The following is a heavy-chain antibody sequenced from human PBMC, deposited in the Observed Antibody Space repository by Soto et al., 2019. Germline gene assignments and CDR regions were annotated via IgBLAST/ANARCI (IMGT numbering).Heavy chain of an antibody. V-gene: IGHV3-30*18. CDR2: ISYDGSNK. J-gene: IGHJ4*02. D-gene: IGHD3-3*01. Sequence: GGSLRLSCAASGFTFSSYGMHWVRQAPGKGLEWVAVISYDGSNKYYADSVKGRFTISRDNSKNTLYLQMNSLRAEDTAVYYCAKSEMEWLLYHFDYWGQGTLVTVSS. CDR3: AKSEMEWLLYHFDY. CDR1: GFTFSSYG.